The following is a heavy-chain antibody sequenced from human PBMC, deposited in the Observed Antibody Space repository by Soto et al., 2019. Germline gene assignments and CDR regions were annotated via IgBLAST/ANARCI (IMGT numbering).Heavy chain of an antibody. Sequence: ASVKVSCKASGYTFTSYAMHWVRQAPGQRLEWMGWINAGNGNTKYSQKFQGRVTITRDTSASTAYMELSSLRSEDTAVYYCARDSRLRFLEWSHRGFDYWGQGTLVTVSS. V-gene: IGHV1-3*01. CDR3: ARDSRLRFLEWSHRGFDY. J-gene: IGHJ4*02. CDR1: GYTFTSYA. D-gene: IGHD3-3*01. CDR2: INAGNGNT.